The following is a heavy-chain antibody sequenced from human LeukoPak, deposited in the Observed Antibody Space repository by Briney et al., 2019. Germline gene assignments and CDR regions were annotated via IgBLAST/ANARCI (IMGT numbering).Heavy chain of an antibody. CDR3: ARPTKIVGAGYDAFDI. D-gene: IGHD1-26*01. Sequence: ASVKVSCKASGGTFSSYAISWVRQAPGQGLEWMGGIIPIFGTANYAQKFQGRVTITTDESTSTAYMELSSLRSEDTAVYYCARPTKIVGAGYDAFDIWGQGTMVTVSS. V-gene: IGHV1-69*05. CDR1: GGTFSSYA. J-gene: IGHJ3*02. CDR2: IIPIFGTA.